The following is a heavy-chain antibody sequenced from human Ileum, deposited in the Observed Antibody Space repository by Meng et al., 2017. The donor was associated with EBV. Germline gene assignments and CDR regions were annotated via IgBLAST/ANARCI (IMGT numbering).Heavy chain of an antibody. V-gene: IGHV4-30-4*01. CDR1: GGSISSSNYY. Sequence: VQLTGSGPGLVKPSQTLSLPCTVYGGSISSSNYYWSWIRQPPGKGLEWSGHIYNSGSTYYNPSLKSRITISVDTSKNQFSLKLSSVTAADTAVYYCARGQKGYFDLWGRGTLVTVSS. CDR2: IYNSGST. J-gene: IGHJ2*01. CDR3: ARGQKGYFDL.